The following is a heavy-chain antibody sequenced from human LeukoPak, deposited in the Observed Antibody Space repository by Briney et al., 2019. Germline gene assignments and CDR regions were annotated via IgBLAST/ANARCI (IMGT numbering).Heavy chain of an antibody. D-gene: IGHD2-21*01. Sequence: SETLSLTCTVSGGSINSYYWVWIRQPPGKGLEWIGSIYRSGSTNYNPSLKSRVTISVDTSKNQFSLKVSSVTAADTAVYYCARGDCSGSICYSPMDVWGTGTTVTVSS. CDR1: GGSINSYY. CDR2: IYRSGST. CDR3: ARGDCSGSICYSPMDV. V-gene: IGHV4-59*08. J-gene: IGHJ6*03.